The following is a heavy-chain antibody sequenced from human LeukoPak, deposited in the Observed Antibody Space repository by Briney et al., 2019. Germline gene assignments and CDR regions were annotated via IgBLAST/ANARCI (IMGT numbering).Heavy chain of an antibody. V-gene: IGHV3-21*01. CDR3: ARDVDGDFTSYFDY. Sequence: GGSLRLSCGASGFTFSSYSMHWVRQAPGKGLEWVSCISTSSSYIYYADSLKGRFTISRDNAKNSLYLQMNSLRAEDTAVYYCARDVDGDFTSYFDYWGQGTLVTVSS. CDR1: GFTFSSYS. CDR2: ISTSSSYI. J-gene: IGHJ4*02. D-gene: IGHD4-17*01.